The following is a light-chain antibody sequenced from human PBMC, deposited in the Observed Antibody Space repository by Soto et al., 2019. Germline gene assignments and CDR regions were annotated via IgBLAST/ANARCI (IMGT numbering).Light chain of an antibody. CDR2: EVS. V-gene: IGLV2-14*01. CDR3: SSYTSSSTPWV. CDR1: SSDVGGYNY. J-gene: IGLJ3*02. Sequence: QSVLTQPASVSRSPGQSITISCTGTSSDVGGYNYVSWYQQHPGKAPKLMIYEVSNRPSGVSNRFSRSKSGNTASLTISGLQAEDEADYYCSSYTSSSTPWVFGGGTKLTVL.